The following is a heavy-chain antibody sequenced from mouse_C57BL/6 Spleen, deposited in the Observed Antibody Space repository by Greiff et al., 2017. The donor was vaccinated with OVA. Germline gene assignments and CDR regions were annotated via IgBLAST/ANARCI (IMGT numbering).Heavy chain of an antibody. CDR3: ASKTAQAFYAMGY. CDR2: IYPGSGST. J-gene: IGHJ4*01. CDR1: GYTFTSYW. V-gene: IGHV1-55*01. Sequence: VQLQQPGAELVKPGASVKMSCKASGYTFTSYWITWVKQRPGQGLEWIGAIYPGSGSTTYNEKFKSKATLTVDTSSSTAYMQLSSLTSEDSAVYYCASKTAQAFYAMGYWGQGTSVTVSS. D-gene: IGHD3-2*02.